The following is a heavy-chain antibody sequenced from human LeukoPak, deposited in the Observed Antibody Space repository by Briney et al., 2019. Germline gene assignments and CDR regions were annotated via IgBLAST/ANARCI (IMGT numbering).Heavy chain of an antibody. V-gene: IGHV1-2*02. D-gene: IGHD3-22*01. CDR3: ARTYYDSSGCHDY. CDR1: GYTFTGYY. Sequence: ASVKVSCKASGYTFTGYYMHWVRQAPGQGLEWMGWINPNSGGTNYAQKFQGRVTMTRDTSISTAYMELSRLRSDDTAVYYCARTYYDSSGCHDYWGQGTLVTVSS. J-gene: IGHJ4*02. CDR2: INPNSGGT.